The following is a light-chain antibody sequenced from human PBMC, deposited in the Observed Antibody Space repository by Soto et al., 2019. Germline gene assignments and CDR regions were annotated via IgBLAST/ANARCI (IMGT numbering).Light chain of an antibody. CDR1: SGHSTYA. CDR2: LNSDGSH. V-gene: IGLV4-69*01. Sequence: QPVLSQSPPASASLGASVKLTCTLSSGHSTYAIAWHQQQPEKGPRYLMKLNSDGSHSKGDGIPDRFSGSSSGAERHLTISSLQSEDEADYYCQTWGTAIHDVVFGGGTKLTVL. CDR3: QTWGTAIHDVV. J-gene: IGLJ2*01.